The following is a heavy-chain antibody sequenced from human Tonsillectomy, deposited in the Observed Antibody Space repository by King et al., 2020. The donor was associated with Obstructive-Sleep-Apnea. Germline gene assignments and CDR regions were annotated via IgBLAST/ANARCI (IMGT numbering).Heavy chain of an antibody. CDR2: ISWNSGSI. V-gene: IGHV3-9*01. Sequence: VQLVESGGDLVQPGRSLRLSCAASGFTFDDYGMHWVRQAPGKGLEWVSGISWNSGSIGYADSVKGRYTISRDNAKNSLYLQMNSLRTEDTALYYCAKSYRSGWYVPFDHWGQGTPVTVSS. J-gene: IGHJ4*02. CDR3: AKSYRSGWYVPFDH. CDR1: GFTFDDYG. D-gene: IGHD6-19*01.